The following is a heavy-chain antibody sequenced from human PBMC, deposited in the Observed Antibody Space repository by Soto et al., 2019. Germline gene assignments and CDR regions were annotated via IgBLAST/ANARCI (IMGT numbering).Heavy chain of an antibody. CDR3: VKPIFYDFWSGPHAFYI. Sequence: GGSLRLSCSASGFTFSSYAMHWVRQAPGKGLEYVSAISSNGGSTYYADSVKGRFTISRDNSKNTLYLQMSSLRAEDTAVYYCVKPIFYDFWSGPHAFYIRGKGTMVPVSS. V-gene: IGHV3-64D*08. CDR1: GFTFSSYA. CDR2: ISSNGGST. D-gene: IGHD3-3*01. J-gene: IGHJ3*02.